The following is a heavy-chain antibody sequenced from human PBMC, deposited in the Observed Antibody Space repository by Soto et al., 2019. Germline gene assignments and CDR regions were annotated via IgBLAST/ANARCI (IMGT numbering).Heavy chain of an antibody. CDR1: GFTFSSYE. V-gene: IGHV3-48*03. Sequence: GGSLRLSCAASGFTFSSYEMNWVRQAPGKWLEWVSYISSSGSTIYYADSVKGRFTISRDNAKNSLYLQMNGLRAEDTAVYYCAIIAAAGPHDAFDIWGQGXMVTV. J-gene: IGHJ3*02. CDR3: AIIAAAGPHDAFDI. CDR2: ISSSGSTI. D-gene: IGHD6-13*01.